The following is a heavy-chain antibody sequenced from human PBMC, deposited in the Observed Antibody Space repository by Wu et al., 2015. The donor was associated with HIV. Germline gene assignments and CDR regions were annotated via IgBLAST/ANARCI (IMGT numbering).Heavy chain of an antibody. D-gene: IGHD6-13*01. CDR1: GYTFIDHF. CDR2: ANPGSGGT. CDR3: ARVPAGGGYYDYMDV. J-gene: IGHJ6*03. V-gene: IGHV1-2*02. Sequence: QVQLVQSGAEVKKPGASVRVSCKTSGYTFIDHFLHWVRQAPGQGLEWMGWANPGSGGTNYAQKFQGRVTMSSDVAISTVYMELSRLKSDDTAVYYCARVPAGGGYYDYMDVWGKGTTVTVSS.